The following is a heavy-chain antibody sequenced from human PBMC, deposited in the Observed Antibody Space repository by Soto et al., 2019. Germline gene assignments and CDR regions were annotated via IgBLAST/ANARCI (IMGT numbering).Heavy chain of an antibody. CDR1: GGSISSGGYY. V-gene: IGHV4-31*03. D-gene: IGHD1-7*01. CDR2: IYYSGST. CDR3: ARTATIIQFDY. J-gene: IGHJ4*02. Sequence: SETLSLTCTVSGGSISSGGYYWSWIRQHPGKGLEWIGYIYYSGSTYCNPSLKSRVTISVDTSKNQFSLKLSSVTAADTAVYYCARTATIIQFDYWGQGTLVTVSS.